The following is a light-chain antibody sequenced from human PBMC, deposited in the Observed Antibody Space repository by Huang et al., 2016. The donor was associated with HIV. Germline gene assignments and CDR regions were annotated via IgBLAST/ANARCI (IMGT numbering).Light chain of an antibody. CDR1: QSVTRNY. CDR2: GAS. CDR3: QQFGSSPPYS. V-gene: IGKV3-20*01. Sequence: EIVLTQSPDTLSLSPGERATVSCRASQSVTRNYLAWYQQRPGQAPKRLIYGASTRATGIPDRFSGSGSGTDFTLTISRLAPEDVAVYYCQQFGSSPPYSFGQGTKLEIK. J-gene: IGKJ2*03.